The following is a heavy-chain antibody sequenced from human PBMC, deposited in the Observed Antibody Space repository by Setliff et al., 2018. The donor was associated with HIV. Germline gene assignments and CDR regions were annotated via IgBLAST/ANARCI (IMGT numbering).Heavy chain of an antibody. D-gene: IGHD3-10*01. CDR2: ISPSSGST. Sequence: ASVKVSCKASGYTFTTYSIYWVRQAPGQGLEWMGIISPSSGSTTYAQKFQGRVTMTRDTSTSTVYLELRSLRSEDTAVYFCASKGGSENYPDSDAFDIWGQGTLVTVSS. J-gene: IGHJ3*02. CDR3: ASKGGSENYPDSDAFDI. CDR1: GYTFTTYS. V-gene: IGHV1-46*01.